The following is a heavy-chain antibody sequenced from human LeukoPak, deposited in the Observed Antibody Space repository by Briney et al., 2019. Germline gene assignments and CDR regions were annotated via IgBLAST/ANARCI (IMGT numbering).Heavy chain of an antibody. Sequence: SGTLSLTGAVSGGSISSSNWWSWVRQPPGKGLEWIGEIYHSGSTNYNPSLKSRVTISVDKSKNQFSLKLSSVTAADTAVYYCAREENSSSWYKYFDYWGQGTLVTVSS. D-gene: IGHD6-13*01. CDR1: GGSISSSNW. CDR3: AREENSSSWYKYFDY. J-gene: IGHJ4*02. CDR2: IYHSGST. V-gene: IGHV4-4*02.